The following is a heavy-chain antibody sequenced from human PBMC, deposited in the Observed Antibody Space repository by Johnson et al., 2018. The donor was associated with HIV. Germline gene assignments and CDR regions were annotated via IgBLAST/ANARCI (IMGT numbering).Heavy chain of an antibody. J-gene: IGHJ3*02. D-gene: IGHD7-27*01. Sequence: VQLVESGGGLVQPGGSLGLACVGSGFNVSNNYMSWVRQPPGQGLEWVSTLYSSGNTYYADSVKGRFTISRDNSKNTLYLQMNSLRAEDTAVYYCARAIGNWDAFDIWGQGTMVTVSS. CDR1: GFNVSNNY. CDR3: ARAIGNWDAFDI. V-gene: IGHV3-66*02. CDR2: LYSSGNT.